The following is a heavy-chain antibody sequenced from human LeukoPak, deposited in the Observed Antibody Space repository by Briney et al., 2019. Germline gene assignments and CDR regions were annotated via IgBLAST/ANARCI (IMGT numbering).Heavy chain of an antibody. D-gene: IGHD6-19*01. V-gene: IGHV4-4*08. Sequence: GSLRLSCAASGLTFSSYAMSWIRQPPGKGLEWIGNIYTSGNTYYNPSLKSRVTMSVDTSKNQCSLKLSSVTAADTAVYYCARRGTASSGSYYFDHWGQGTLVTVSS. CDR2: IYTSGNT. CDR3: ARRGTASSGSYYFDH. J-gene: IGHJ4*02. CDR1: GLTFSSYA.